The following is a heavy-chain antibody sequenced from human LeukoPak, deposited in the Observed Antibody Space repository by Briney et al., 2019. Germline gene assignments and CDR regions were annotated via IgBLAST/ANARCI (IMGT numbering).Heavy chain of an antibody. J-gene: IGHJ4*02. CDR1: GYSFTSYW. CDR2: IYPGDSET. D-gene: IGHD3-16*02. Sequence: GESLKISCKGSGYSFTSYWIGWVRQMPGKGLGWMGIIYPGDSETRYSTSFQGQVTISADKSISTAYLQWSSLKASDTAMYYCARLPARLRLGELSYTFFDYWGQGTLVTVSS. V-gene: IGHV5-51*01. CDR3: ARLPARLRLGELSYTFFDY.